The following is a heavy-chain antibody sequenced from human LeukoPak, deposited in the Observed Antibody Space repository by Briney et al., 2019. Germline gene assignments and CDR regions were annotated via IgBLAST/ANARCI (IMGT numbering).Heavy chain of an antibody. V-gene: IGHV1-24*01. CDR2: FDPEDGET. Sequence: ASVKVSCKVSGYTLTELSMHWVRQAPGKGLEWMGGFDPEDGETIYAQKFQGRVTMTEDTSTDTAYMELSSLRSEDTAVYYCATDRPAPVTGAWYFDLWRRGTLVPVSS. CDR1: GYTLTELS. J-gene: IGHJ2*01. CDR3: ATDRPAPVTGAWYFDL. D-gene: IGHD1-14*01.